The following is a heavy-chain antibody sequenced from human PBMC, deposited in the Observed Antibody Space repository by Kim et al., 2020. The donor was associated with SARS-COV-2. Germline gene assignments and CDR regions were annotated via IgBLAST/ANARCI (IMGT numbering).Heavy chain of an antibody. V-gene: IGHV3-21*01. CDR1: GLTFSSYS. D-gene: IGHD3-9*01. CDR3: ARGIRYFDWPPPIDAFDI. Sequence: GGSLRLSCAASGLTFSSYSMNWVRQAPGKGLEWVSSISSSSSYIYYADSVKGRFTITRDNAKNSLYLQMNSLRAEDTAVYYCARGIRYFDWPPPIDAFDIWGQGTMVTVSS. CDR2: ISSSSSYI. J-gene: IGHJ3*02.